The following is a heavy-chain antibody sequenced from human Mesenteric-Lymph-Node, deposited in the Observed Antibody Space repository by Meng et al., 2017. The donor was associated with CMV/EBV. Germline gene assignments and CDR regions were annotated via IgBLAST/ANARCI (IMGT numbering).Heavy chain of an antibody. CDR3: ARGLELTTIMAAFDY. CDR2: INHSGST. J-gene: IGHJ4*02. D-gene: IGHD5-24*01. V-gene: IGHV4-34*01. Sequence: SETLSLTCAVYGGSFSGYYWSWIRQPPGKGLEWIGEINHSGSTNYNPSLKSRVTISVDTSKNQFSLKLSSVTAADTAVYYCARGLELTTIMAAFDYWGQGTLVTVSS. CDR1: GGSFSGYY.